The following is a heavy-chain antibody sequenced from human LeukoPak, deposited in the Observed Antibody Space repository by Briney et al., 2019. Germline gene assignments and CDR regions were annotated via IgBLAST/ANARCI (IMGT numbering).Heavy chain of an antibody. J-gene: IGHJ4*02. Sequence: PGGSLRLSCAASGFTFSSYAMSWVRQAPGKGLEWVSAISGSGASTYYADSVKGRFTISRDNSKNTLYLQMNSLRAEDTAVYYCAKTQKYCSSTSCPPREWGYWGQGTLVTVSS. CDR3: AKTQKYCSSTSCPPREWGY. D-gene: IGHD2-2*01. CDR1: GFTFSSYA. CDR2: ISGSGAST. V-gene: IGHV3-23*01.